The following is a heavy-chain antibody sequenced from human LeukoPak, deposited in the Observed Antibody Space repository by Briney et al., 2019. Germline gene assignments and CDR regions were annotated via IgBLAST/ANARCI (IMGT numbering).Heavy chain of an antibody. Sequence: PGGSLRLSCAASGFTSDDYAMHWVRQAPGKGLEWVSLISWDGGSTYYADSVKGRFTISRDNSKNSLYLQMNSLRAEDTALYYCAKDIGPRYCSGGSCYWDNDASDIWGQGTMVTVSS. CDR1: GFTSDDYA. CDR2: ISWDGGST. D-gene: IGHD2-15*01. J-gene: IGHJ3*02. CDR3: AKDIGPRYCSGGSCYWDNDASDI. V-gene: IGHV3-43D*03.